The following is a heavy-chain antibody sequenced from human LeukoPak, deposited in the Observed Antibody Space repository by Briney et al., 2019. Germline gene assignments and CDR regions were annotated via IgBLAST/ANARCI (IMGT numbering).Heavy chain of an antibody. Sequence: GGSLRLSCAASAFSLSAYNMNWVRQAPGKGLDWVSSISSTSTYILYADSVKDRFTISRDNARNSLYLQMNSLGAEDTAVYYCARFETVAAKPIEHWGPGTLVTVSS. D-gene: IGHD6-19*01. CDR1: AFSLSAYN. CDR3: ARFETVAAKPIEH. V-gene: IGHV3-21*01. J-gene: IGHJ1*01. CDR2: ISSTSTYI.